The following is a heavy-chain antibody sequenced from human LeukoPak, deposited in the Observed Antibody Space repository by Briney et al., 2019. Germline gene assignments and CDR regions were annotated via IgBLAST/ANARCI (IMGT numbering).Heavy chain of an antibody. Sequence: GASVKVSCKVSGYTLTELSMHWVRQAPGKGLEWMGGFDPEDGETIYAQKFQGRVTMTEDTSTDTAYMELSSLRSEDTAVYYCAITYSSDWYFGTIDPWGQGTLVTVSS. V-gene: IGHV1-24*01. CDR3: AITYSSDWYFGTIDP. J-gene: IGHJ5*02. CDR2: FDPEDGET. D-gene: IGHD6-19*01. CDR1: GYTLTELS.